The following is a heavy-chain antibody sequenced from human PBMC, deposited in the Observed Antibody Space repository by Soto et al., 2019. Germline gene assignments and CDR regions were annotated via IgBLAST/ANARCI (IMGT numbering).Heavy chain of an antibody. V-gene: IGHV3-66*01. CDR1: GFTVTSDY. CDR2: IYTGDNT. D-gene: IGHD6-25*01. Sequence: EVRLAESGGGLVQPGGSLRLSCEVSGFTVTSDYMAWVRQAPEKGPEWVAFIYTGDNTFYPDSVKGRITISRDSSKNTVYLQMNSLRVEDTAVYYCARDHHGSLDYWGQGTLVTVSS. CDR3: ARDHHGSLDY. J-gene: IGHJ4*02.